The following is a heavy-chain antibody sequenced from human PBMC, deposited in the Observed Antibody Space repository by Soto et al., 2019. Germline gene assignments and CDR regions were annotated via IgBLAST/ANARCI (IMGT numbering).Heavy chain of an antibody. D-gene: IGHD3-16*02. V-gene: IGHV1-46*01. CDR1: GYTFTSYY. CDR3: ARTGDYVWGSYLHAFDI. Sequence: ASVKVSCKASGYTFTSYYMHWVRQAPGQGLEWMGIINPSGGSTSYAQKFQGRVTMTRDTSTSTVYIELSSLRSEDTAVYYCARTGDYVWGSYLHAFDIWGQGTTVTVSS. CDR2: INPSGGST. J-gene: IGHJ3*02.